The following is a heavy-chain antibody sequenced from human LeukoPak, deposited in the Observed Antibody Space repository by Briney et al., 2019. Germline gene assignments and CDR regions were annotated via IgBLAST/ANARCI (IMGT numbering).Heavy chain of an antibody. V-gene: IGHV3-66*02. Sequence: GGSLRLSCAASGFTVSSNYMSWVRQAPGKGLEWVSIIYSGGSTYYADSVKGRFTISRDNSKNTLYLQKNSLRAEDTAVYFCVRVGYSYGYGDWNHFDYWGQGTLVTVSS. CDR3: VRVGYSYGYGDWNHFDY. CDR1: GFTVSSNY. J-gene: IGHJ4*02. CDR2: IYSGGST. D-gene: IGHD5-18*01.